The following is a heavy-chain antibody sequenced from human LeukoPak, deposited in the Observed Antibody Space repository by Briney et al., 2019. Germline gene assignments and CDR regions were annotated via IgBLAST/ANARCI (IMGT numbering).Heavy chain of an antibody. CDR3: TRGATGSCYSNADH. V-gene: IGHV3-30-3*01. J-gene: IGHJ4*02. CDR1: GFTFSSYW. CDR2: ISYDGSSK. D-gene: IGHD2-15*01. Sequence: GGSLRLSCAASGFTFSSYWMSWVRQAPGKGLEWVAVISYDGSSKFYADSVKGRFTISRDSSENTLYLQMNNLRPEDTALYHCTRGATGSCYSNADHWGQGTLVTVSS.